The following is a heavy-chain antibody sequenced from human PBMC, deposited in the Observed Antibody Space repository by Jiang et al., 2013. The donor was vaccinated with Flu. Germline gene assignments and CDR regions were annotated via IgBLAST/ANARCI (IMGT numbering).Heavy chain of an antibody. D-gene: IGHD2-2*01. CDR2: IIPISGTT. J-gene: IGHJ6*02. CDR1: GGTFRTNA. V-gene: IGHV1-69*01. CDR3: ARFDCSSTSCRPWIYGMDV. Sequence: SGAEVKKPGSSVKVSCKASGGTFRTNAISWVRQAPGQGLEWMGGIIPISGTTNYAQKFQGRVTITADESTSTAYMEVSSLRSEDTAVYYCARFDCSSTSCRPWIYGMDVWGQGTTVTVSS.